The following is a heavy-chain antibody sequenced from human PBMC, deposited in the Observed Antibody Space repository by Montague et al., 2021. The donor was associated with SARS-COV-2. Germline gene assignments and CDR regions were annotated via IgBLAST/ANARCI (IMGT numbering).Heavy chain of an antibody. CDR1: GGSITGFS. CDR3: ARTPTRPLSLDS. D-gene: IGHD6-6*01. CDR2: GTTSGTT. J-gene: IGHJ4*02. V-gene: IGHV4-4*07. Sequence: SETLSLTCAVSGGSITGFSWSWVRRPAGKGLEWIGRGTTSGTTNYSPSLRSRVTMSVDTSKNQFSLNLNSVTAADTAIYYCARTPTRPLSLDSWGQGTLVTVSS.